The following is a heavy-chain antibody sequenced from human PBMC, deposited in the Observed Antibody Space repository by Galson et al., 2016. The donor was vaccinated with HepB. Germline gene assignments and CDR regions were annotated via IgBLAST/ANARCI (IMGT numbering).Heavy chain of an antibody. CDR3: ARGPEHYEILAGSNWFDP. CDR2: IIRMFGTV. Sequence: SVKVSCKASGGTFSKCPVAWVRQAPGQGLEWMGGIIRMFGTVNYARKFQGRVTISADDSASTAYMELSSLRSDDTAVYYCARGPEHYEILAGSNWFDPWGQGTLVTVSS. D-gene: IGHD3-9*01. V-gene: IGHV1-69*13. J-gene: IGHJ5*02. CDR1: GGTFSKCP.